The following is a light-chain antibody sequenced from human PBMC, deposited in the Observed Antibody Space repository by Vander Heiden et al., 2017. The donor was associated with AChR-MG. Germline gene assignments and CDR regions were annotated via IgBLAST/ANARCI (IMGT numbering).Light chain of an antibody. V-gene: IGKV3-20*01. CDR3: QQYGSSPPYT. J-gene: IGKJ2*01. CDR1: QSVSSSY. CDR2: GAS. Sequence: EIVLTQSPGILSLSPGERATLTCRASQSVSSSYLAWYQQKPGQAHRLLIYGASSRATGIPDRFSGSGSGTDFTLTISRLEPEDFAVYYCQQYGSSPPYTFGQGTKLEIK.